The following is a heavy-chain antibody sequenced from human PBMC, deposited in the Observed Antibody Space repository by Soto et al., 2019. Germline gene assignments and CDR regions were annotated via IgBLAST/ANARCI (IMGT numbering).Heavy chain of an antibody. CDR1: GFTFNNYG. Sequence: QSGGSLRLSCAASGFTFNNYGMNWVRQAPGKGLEWVALMSYDGGNKYYADSVKGRFTISRDNSKHTLYLQMNSLRADDTAVYYCAKDLEPYTRTMITPFDYWGQGALVTVSS. D-gene: IGHD3-22*01. CDR2: MSYDGGNK. CDR3: AKDLEPYTRTMITPFDY. J-gene: IGHJ4*02. V-gene: IGHV3-30*18.